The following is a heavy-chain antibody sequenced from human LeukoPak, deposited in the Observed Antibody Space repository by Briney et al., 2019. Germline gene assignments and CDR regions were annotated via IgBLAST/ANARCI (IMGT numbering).Heavy chain of an antibody. CDR1: GYSFTDYW. CDR3: ARHPSRDGYNQRYYFDY. V-gene: IGHV5-51*01. J-gene: IGHJ4*02. CDR2: IYPGDSDT. Sequence: GESLKISCKGSGYSFTDYWIGWVRQMPGKGLEWMGIIYPGDSDTRYSPSFQGQVTISADKSISTAYLQWSSLKASDTAIYYCARHPSRDGYNQRYYFDYWGQGTLVTVSS. D-gene: IGHD5-24*01.